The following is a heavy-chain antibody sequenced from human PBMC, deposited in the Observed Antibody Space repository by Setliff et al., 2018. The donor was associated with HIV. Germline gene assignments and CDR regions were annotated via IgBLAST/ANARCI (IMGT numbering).Heavy chain of an antibody. Sequence: PGPPVKVSCKASGYSFTDYYIHWVRQAPGQGLEWMGWINPKSDGTNYAQKFQGWITMTRDTSISTAYMELSRLRSDDTAVYYCARGMDYYDTSGYYQYYFDYWGQGTLVTVS. CDR2: INPKSDGT. J-gene: IGHJ4*02. D-gene: IGHD3-22*01. V-gene: IGHV1-2*04. CDR1: GYSFTDYY. CDR3: ARGMDYYDTSGYYQYYFDY.